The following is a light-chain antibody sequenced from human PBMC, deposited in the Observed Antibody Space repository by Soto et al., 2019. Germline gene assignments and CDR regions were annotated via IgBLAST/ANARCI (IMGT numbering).Light chain of an antibody. V-gene: IGLV2-14*03. CDR3: GSCTDRTAVL. Sequence: QSVLTQPASVSGSPGQSITISCTGTSCDVGAYNDVSWYHQHPGKAPKLIISNVSNQPSGVSNRFSSSKSANTASLTICGLKAEDEADYYCGSCTDRTAVLFGGGTKLTVL. J-gene: IGLJ2*01. CDR1: SCDVGAYND. CDR2: NVS.